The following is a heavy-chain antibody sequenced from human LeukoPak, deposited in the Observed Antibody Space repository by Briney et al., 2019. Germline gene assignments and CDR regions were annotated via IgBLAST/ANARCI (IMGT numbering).Heavy chain of an antibody. D-gene: IGHD3-3*01. CDR1: GYTFTNYD. Sequence: ASVKVSCKASGYTFTNYDINWVRQATGQGLEWKGWMNPNSGNTGYAQKFQGRVTMTRDTSISTAYMELSSLRSEDTAVYYCARGPPYDFWSARGYSYYYMDVWGKGTTVTVSS. J-gene: IGHJ6*03. CDR3: ARGPPYDFWSARGYSYYYMDV. V-gene: IGHV1-8*01. CDR2: MNPNSGNT.